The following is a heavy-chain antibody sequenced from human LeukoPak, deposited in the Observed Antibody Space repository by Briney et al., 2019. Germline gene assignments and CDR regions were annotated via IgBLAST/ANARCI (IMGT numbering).Heavy chain of an antibody. CDR3: ARGGIVVPAPRFDP. D-gene: IGHD2-2*01. Sequence: NPGGSLRLSCAASGFTFSSYSMNWVRQAPGKGLEWVPSISSSCSYIYYADSVKGRFTISRDNAKNSLYLQMNSLRAEDTAVYYCARGGIVVPAPRFDPWGQGTLVTVSS. J-gene: IGHJ5*02. CDR1: GFTFSSYS. V-gene: IGHV3-21*01. CDR2: ISSSCSYI.